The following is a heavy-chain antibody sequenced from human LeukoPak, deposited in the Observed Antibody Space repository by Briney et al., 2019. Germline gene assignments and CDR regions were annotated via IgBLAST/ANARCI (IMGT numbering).Heavy chain of an antibody. CDR2: ISSSNSSI. J-gene: IGHJ4*02. Sequence: PRGSLRLSCAASGFTFSSYSMNWVRQAPGKGLEWVSYISSSNSSIYYAGSVKGRFTISRDNAKNSLYLQMNSLRVEDTAVYYCARADPRDYWGQGTLVTVSS. CDR1: GFTFSSYS. V-gene: IGHV3-48*01. CDR3: ARADPRDY.